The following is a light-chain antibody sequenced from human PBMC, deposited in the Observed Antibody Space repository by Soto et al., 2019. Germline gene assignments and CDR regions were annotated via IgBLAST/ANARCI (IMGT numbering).Light chain of an antibody. CDR1: QTILSN. CDR2: AAS. J-gene: IGKJ4*01. CDR3: QQYSDWPLT. V-gene: IGKV3D-15*01. Sequence: EIVMTQSPATLSVSPGERVTLSCRPSQTILSNLAWYQQRPGQAPRPLIYAASTRATGIPARCSGNGFGAEFTLTIGSLQSEDFAVYYWQQYSDWPLTFGGGTKVEIK.